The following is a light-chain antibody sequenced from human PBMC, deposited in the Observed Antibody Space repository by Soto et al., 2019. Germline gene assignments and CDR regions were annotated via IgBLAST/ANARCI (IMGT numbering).Light chain of an antibody. CDR3: SSYTSSSSYV. J-gene: IGLJ1*01. CDR1: SSDVGAYNS. V-gene: IGLV2-14*01. Sequence: QSVLTQPASVSGSPGQSIAISCTGTSSDVGAYNSVSWYQQYPGKAPKLMIHDVSNRPSGVSNRFSGSKSGSTASLTISGLQAEYEADYYCSSYTSSSSYVFGSGTKVTVL. CDR2: DVS.